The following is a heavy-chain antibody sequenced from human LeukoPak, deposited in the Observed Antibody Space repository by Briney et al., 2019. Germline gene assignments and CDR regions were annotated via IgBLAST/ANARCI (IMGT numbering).Heavy chain of an antibody. D-gene: IGHD6-19*01. CDR3: ARDSWLVQDAFDI. V-gene: IGHV1-2*02. CDR1: GYTFTGYY. J-gene: IGHJ3*02. CDR2: INPNSGGT. Sequence: GASVKVSCKASGYTFTGYYMHWVRQAPGQGLEWMGWINPNSGGTNYAQKFQGRVTMTRDTSISTAYMELSRLRPDDTAVYYCARDSWLVQDAFDIWGQGTMVTVSS.